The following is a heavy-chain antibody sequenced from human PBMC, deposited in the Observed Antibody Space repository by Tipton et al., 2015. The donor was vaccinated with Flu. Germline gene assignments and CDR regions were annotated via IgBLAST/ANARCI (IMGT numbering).Heavy chain of an antibody. J-gene: IGHJ4*02. D-gene: IGHD4-17*01. CDR2: LNPGGGST. Sequence: QLVQSGAEVKKPGASVKVSCKTSGYTFTSYYIQWVRQAPGQGLEWMGILNPGGGSTNYARKFQGRVTMTRDRSTRIVYMELSNLKSEDTAVYYCARGYGDIASWGQGTLVTVSS. CDR1: GYTFTSYY. V-gene: IGHV1-46*01. CDR3: ARGYGDIAS.